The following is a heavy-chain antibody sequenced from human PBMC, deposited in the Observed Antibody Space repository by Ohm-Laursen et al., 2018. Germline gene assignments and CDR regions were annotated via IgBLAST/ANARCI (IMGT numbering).Heavy chain of an antibody. Sequence: SLRLSCAASGFTFSSYGMSWVRQAPGKGLEWVSADSGSGDSTQHADSVKGRFTISRDNSKNTLYLQMNSLRAEDTVVYYCARRVAYDRGEFDYWGLGTLVTVSS. J-gene: IGHJ4*02. CDR3: ARRVAYDRGEFDY. CDR2: DSGSGDST. V-gene: IGHV3-23*01. CDR1: GFTFSSYG. D-gene: IGHD5-12*01.